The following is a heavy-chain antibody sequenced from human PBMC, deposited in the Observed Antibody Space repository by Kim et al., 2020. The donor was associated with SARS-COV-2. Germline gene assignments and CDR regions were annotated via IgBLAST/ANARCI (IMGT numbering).Heavy chain of an antibody. D-gene: IGHD6-13*01. CDR3: AREGSSSWLRDDGWFDP. CDR2: IYSGGST. Sequence: GGSLRLSCAASGFTVSSNYMSWVRQAPGKGLEWVSVIYSGGSTYYADSVKGRFTISRDNSKNTLYLQMNSLRAEDTAVYYCAREGSSSWLRDDGWFDPWGQGTLVTVSS. J-gene: IGHJ5*02. CDR1: GFTVSSNY. V-gene: IGHV3-53*01.